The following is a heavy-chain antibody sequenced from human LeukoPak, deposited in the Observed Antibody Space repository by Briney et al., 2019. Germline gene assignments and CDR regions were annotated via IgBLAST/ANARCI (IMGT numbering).Heavy chain of an antibody. V-gene: IGHV4-31*03. J-gene: IGHJ4*02. Sequence: SSETLSLTCTVSGGSISSGGYYWSWIRQHPGKGLEWIGYIYYSGSTYYNPSLKSRATISVDTSKNQFSLKLSSVTAADTAVYYCAREGIRGNYWGQGTLVTVSS. CDR1: GGSISSGGYY. CDR2: IYYSGST. CDR3: AREGIRGNY. D-gene: IGHD3-10*01.